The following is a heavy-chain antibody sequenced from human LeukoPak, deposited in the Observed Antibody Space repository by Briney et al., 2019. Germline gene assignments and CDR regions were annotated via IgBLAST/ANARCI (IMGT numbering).Heavy chain of an antibody. CDR2: ISSSGANT. V-gene: IGHV3-23*01. CDR3: AKDGPLVGPYYFDY. Sequence: PGGSLRLSCAASGFTFTSYGLSWVRQAPGKGLEWVSTISSSGANTYYADSVKGRFTISRDFSKNTLSLQMNSLRAEDTAVYYCAKDGPLVGPYYFDYWGQGTLVTVSS. J-gene: IGHJ4*02. D-gene: IGHD1-26*01. CDR1: GFTFTSYG.